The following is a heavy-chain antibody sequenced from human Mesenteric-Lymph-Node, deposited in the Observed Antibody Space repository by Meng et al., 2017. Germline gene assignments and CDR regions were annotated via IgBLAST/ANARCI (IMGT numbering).Heavy chain of an antibody. V-gene: IGHV1-69*06. D-gene: IGHD6-13*01. CDR1: GGAFNSYA. CDR2: IIPIIDSV. Sequence: SVKVSCKASGGAFNSYAFTWVRQAPGQGLEWMGGIIPIIDSVNYAQKFQGRVTITADKSTSTAYMELNSLRSEDTAVYYCARRNELFSIGEVGTENHWFDPWGQGTLVTVSS. CDR3: ARRNELFSIGEVGTENHWFDP. J-gene: IGHJ5*02.